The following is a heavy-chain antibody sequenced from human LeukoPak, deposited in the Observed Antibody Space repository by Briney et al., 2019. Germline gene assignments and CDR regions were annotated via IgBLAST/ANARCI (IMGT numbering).Heavy chain of an antibody. CDR3: ARAPGPGSSSGENFDY. CDR1: GYTFTGYY. CDR2: ISAYNGNT. J-gene: IGHJ4*02. V-gene: IGHV1-18*04. D-gene: IGHD2-15*01. Sequence: GASVKVSCKASGYTFTGYYMHWVRQAPGQGLEWMGWISAYNGNTNYAQKLQGRVNMTTDTSTSTAYMELRSLRSDDTAVYYCARAPGPGSSSGENFDYWGQGTLVTVSS.